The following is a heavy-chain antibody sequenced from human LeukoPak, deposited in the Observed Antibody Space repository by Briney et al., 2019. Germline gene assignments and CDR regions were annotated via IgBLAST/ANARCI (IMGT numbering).Heavy chain of an antibody. D-gene: IGHD3-22*01. CDR3: ARRTYYYDDNAQARDY. Sequence: SETLSLTCVVYGWSFGGSYWTWIRHPPGKGLQYIGEINPSGSPIYNPSLEGRVTISVDTSNNQFSLKLNSVTAADTAVYFCARRTYYYDDNAQARDYWGRGTLVTVSS. V-gene: IGHV4-34*01. CDR2: INPSGSP. CDR1: GWSFGGSY. J-gene: IGHJ4*02.